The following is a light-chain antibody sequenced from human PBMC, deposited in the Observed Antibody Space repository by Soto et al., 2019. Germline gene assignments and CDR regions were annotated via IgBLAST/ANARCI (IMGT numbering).Light chain of an antibody. CDR2: SND. CDR3: AVWDDSLNAWV. CDR1: TSNIGSNT. Sequence: QSVLTQPTSASGTPGQSVTISCSGSTSNIGSNTVNWYQQLPGTAPKLLVYSNDQRPSGVPDRFSASKSGTSAFLAISGLQSEDEADYDCAVWDDSLNAWVFGGGTKVTVL. V-gene: IGLV1-44*01. J-gene: IGLJ3*02.